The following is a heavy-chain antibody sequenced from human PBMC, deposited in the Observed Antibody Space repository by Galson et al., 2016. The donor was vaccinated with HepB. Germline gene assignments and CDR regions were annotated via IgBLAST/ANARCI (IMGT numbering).Heavy chain of an antibody. Sequence: SLRLSCAASGVAFTSYAMTWVRQVPGKGLEWVSSITGSGGDTYYVDSVKGRFSISRDNSKNTRYLQMNNVRAEDTAVYYCAKDEFRGESGSHQGSYFGMNVWGQGTTVTVSS. CDR3: AKDEFRGESGSHQGSYFGMNV. D-gene: IGHD3-10*01. CDR2: ITGSGGDT. CDR1: GVAFTSYA. J-gene: IGHJ6*02. V-gene: IGHV3-23*01.